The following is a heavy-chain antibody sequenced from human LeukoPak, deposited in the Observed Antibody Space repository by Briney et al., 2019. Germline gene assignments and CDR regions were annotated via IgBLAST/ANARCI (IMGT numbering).Heavy chain of an antibody. CDR3: ARLYCSDGSCYYLDY. J-gene: IGHJ4*02. CDR2: IFYSGRT. Sequence: PSETLSLTCTVSGGSISSDHWNWIRQPPGKGLEWIGCIFYSGRTYYNPSLKSRVTISVDMSKSQFSLRLTSVTAADTAAYYCARLYCSDGSCYYLDYWGQGTLVTVSS. CDR1: GGSISSDH. D-gene: IGHD2-15*01. V-gene: IGHV4-59*01.